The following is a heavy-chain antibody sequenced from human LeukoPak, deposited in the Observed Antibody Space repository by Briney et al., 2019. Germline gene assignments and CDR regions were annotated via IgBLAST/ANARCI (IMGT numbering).Heavy chain of an antibody. D-gene: IGHD1-26*01. J-gene: IGHJ4*02. Sequence: GRSLRLSCAASGFTFNTYNMHWVRQAPGKGLEWVAIISYDGSDKRSADSVKGRFTISRDNSKNTMFLQMNSLRAEDTAAYYCARDISGNYAFDYWGQGTLVSVSS. CDR3: ARDISGNYAFDY. CDR2: ISYDGSDK. CDR1: GFTFNTYN. V-gene: IGHV3-30*04.